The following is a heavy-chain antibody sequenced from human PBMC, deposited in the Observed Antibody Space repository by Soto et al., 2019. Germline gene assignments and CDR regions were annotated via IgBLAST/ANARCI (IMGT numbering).Heavy chain of an antibody. V-gene: IGHV4-39*07. CDR3: ARYYSNSYYWFDP. Sequence: SETLSLTCTVSGGSISSSSYYWGWIRQPPGKGLEWIGSIYYSGSTYYNPSLKSRVLISVDTSKNQFFLNLGSVTAADTAVYYCARYYSNSYYWFDPWGQGTLVTVSS. J-gene: IGHJ5*02. CDR2: IYYSGST. D-gene: IGHD6-13*01. CDR1: GGSISSSSYY.